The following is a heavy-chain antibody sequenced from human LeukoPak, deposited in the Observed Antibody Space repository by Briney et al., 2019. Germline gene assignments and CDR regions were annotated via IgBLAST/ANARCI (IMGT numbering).Heavy chain of an antibody. Sequence: SETLSLTCTVSVGSISSYYWSWIRQPPGKGLEWIGYIYYSGYTNYNPSLKSRVSISVDTSKNQFSLRMNSVTAADTAVYYCARDRYYFNFWGQGTLVTVSS. D-gene: IGHD1-14*01. CDR1: VGSISSYY. CDR2: IYYSGYT. V-gene: IGHV4-59*01. CDR3: ARDRYYFNF. J-gene: IGHJ4*02.